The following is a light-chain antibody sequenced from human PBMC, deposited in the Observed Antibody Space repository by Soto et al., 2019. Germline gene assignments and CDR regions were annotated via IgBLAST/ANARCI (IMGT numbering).Light chain of an antibody. V-gene: IGKV1-39*01. Sequence: DIQMTQSPSSLSAYVGDRVTITCRASQSISTYLNWYQQKPGKAPKTLIFAASSLQSGVPSRFSCSRSGTDFTLTISSLQPEDSATYYCQQSYSTPLTFGGGTTVQIK. CDR1: QSISTY. CDR2: AAS. CDR3: QQSYSTPLT. J-gene: IGKJ4*01.